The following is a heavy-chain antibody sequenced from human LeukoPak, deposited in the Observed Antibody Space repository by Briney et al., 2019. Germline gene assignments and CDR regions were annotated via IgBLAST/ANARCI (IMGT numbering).Heavy chain of an antibody. CDR3: ARGRYFDWQYYFDY. CDR1: GFTFSSYW. J-gene: IGHJ4*02. V-gene: IGHV3-74*01. Sequence: PGGSLRLSCAASGFTFSSYWMHWVRQPPGKGLVWVSRINSDGSSTSYADSVKGRFTISRDNAKNTLYLQMNSLRAEDTAVYYCARGRYFDWQYYFDYWGQGTLVTVSS. CDR2: INSDGSST. D-gene: IGHD3-9*01.